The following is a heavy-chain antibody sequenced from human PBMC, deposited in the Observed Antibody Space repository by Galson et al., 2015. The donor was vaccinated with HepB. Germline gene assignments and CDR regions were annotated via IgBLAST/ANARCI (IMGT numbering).Heavy chain of an antibody. D-gene: IGHD3-16*01. V-gene: IGHV1-46*01. Sequence: SVKVSCKASGYSFTNYYMHWVRQAPGQGLEWMGMIDPSGGSKSFAEKFRGRVTMTRDTSTRTVYMEVNRLRPEDTAVFYCARAPQGGALDHWGQGTLVTVSS. CDR1: GYSFTNYY. J-gene: IGHJ4*02. CDR3: ARAPQGGALDH. CDR2: IDPSGGSK.